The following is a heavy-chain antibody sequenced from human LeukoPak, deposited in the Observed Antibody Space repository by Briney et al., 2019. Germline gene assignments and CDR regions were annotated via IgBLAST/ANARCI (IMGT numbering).Heavy chain of an antibody. CDR2: IYDSRGT. J-gene: IGHJ2*01. CDR3: ERAAGKSYGDWYFDF. Sequence: PSETLSLTCTVSGCSISSYYLNWIRQPPGKGLEWIGYIYDSRGTSYNPSLKSRVTISVDTSKNPFSLKLRSVSAAETDVSYCERAAGKSYGDWYFDFWGRGTLVTVSS. V-gene: IGHV4-59*01. D-gene: IGHD5-18*01. CDR1: GCSISSYY.